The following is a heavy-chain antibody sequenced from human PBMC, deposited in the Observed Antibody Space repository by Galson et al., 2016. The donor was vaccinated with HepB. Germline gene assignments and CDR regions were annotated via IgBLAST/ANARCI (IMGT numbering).Heavy chain of an antibody. CDR2: IYHTGTS. CDR1: GASISDSNW. D-gene: IGHD2-2*01. V-gene: IGHV4-4*02. J-gene: IGHJ5*02. Sequence: SETLSLTCAAYGASISDSNWWTWVRQVPGKGLEWIGEIYHTGTSNNNPFLSSRFTLSVDKSRNQISLNVTSVTAADTAVYYCARAAIIPGARMVFDPWGQGILVTVSS. CDR3: ARAAIIPGARMVFDP.